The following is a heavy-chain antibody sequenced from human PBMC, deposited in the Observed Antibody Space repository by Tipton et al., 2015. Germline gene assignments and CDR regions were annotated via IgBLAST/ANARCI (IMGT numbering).Heavy chain of an antibody. V-gene: IGHV4-34*01. CDR1: GGSFSGYY. CDR3: ARDHSSWWD. CDR2: INHSGST. J-gene: IGHJ4*02. Sequence: LRLSCAVYGGSFSGYYWSWIRQPPGKGLEWIGEINHSGSTNYNPSLKSRVTISVDTSKNQFSLMLNSVTAADTAVYYCARDHSSWWDWGQGTLVTVSS. D-gene: IGHD2-15*01.